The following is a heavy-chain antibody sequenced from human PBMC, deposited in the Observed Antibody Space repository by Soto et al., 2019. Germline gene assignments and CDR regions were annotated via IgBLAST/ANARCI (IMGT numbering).Heavy chain of an antibody. J-gene: IGHJ6*02. Sequence: QVQLQESGPGLVKPSATLSLTCAVYGGSISSHNWWSWVRQPPGTGLEWIGEIYHSGISNYNPSLKSRATISLDDSKTEFPVKLCPVTAADTAVYYCARVSGSYYDGMDVWGQGTTVTVSS. V-gene: IGHV4-4*02. CDR3: ARVSGSYYDGMDV. CDR1: GGSISSHNW. D-gene: IGHD1-26*01. CDR2: IYHSGIS.